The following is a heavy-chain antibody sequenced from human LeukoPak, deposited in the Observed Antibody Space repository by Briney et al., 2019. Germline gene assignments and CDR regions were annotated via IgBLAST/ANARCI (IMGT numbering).Heavy chain of an antibody. D-gene: IGHD1-14*01. Sequence: SETLSLTCTVSGGXISSYYCTWIRQPPGKGLELIGYIHYNGGTNYNPSLKSRVTLSVDTSKNQISLKLSSVTAADTAVYFCARGTAAASGSFDYWGQGTRVTVSS. CDR3: ARGTAAASGSFDY. CDR1: GGXISSYY. CDR2: IHYNGGT. J-gene: IGHJ4*02. V-gene: IGHV4-59*08.